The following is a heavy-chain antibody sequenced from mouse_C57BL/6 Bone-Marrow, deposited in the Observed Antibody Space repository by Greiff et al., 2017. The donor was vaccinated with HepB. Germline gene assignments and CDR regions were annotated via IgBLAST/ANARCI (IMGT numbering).Heavy chain of an antibody. CDR3: TRSLITTVVATLDY. D-gene: IGHD1-1*01. Sequence: VHVKQSGTVLARPGASVKMSCKTSGYTFTSYWMHWVKQRPGQGLEWIGAIYPGNSDTSYNQKFKGKAKLTAVTSASTAYMELSSLTNEDSAVYYCTRSLITTVVATLDYWGQGTTLTVSS. V-gene: IGHV1-5*01. J-gene: IGHJ2*01. CDR2: IYPGNSDT. CDR1: GYTFTSYW.